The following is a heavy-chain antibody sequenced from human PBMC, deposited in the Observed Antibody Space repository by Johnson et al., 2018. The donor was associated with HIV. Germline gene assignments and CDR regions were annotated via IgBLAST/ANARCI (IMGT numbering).Heavy chain of an antibody. D-gene: IGHD5-12*01. CDR3: ARGGGGYAHDAFDI. V-gene: IGHV3-9*01. Sequence: WVRQAPGKGLEWVSGISWNSGSTGYADSVKGRFTISRDNAKKSLYLEMNSLTTEDTALYYCARGGGGYAHDAFDIWGQGTMVTVSS. J-gene: IGHJ3*02. CDR2: ISWNSGST.